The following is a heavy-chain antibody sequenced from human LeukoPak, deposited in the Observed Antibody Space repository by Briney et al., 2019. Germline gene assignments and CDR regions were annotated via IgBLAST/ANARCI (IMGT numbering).Heavy chain of an antibody. J-gene: IGHJ4*02. D-gene: IGHD6-19*01. CDR3: ARQSSGWF. CDR2: IKQDGSEK. V-gene: IGHV3-7*01. CDR1: GLTFSSYW. Sequence: PGGSLRLSCAASGLTFSSYWMSWVRQAPGRGLEWVANIKQDGSEKYYVDSVKGRFTISRDNAKDSLYLQMISLRTDDTAVYYCARQSSGWFWGQGTLVTVSS.